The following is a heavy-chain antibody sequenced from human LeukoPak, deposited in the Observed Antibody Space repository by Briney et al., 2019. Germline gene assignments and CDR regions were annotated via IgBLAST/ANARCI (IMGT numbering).Heavy chain of an antibody. Sequence: PGGSLRLSCAASGFTFSSYAMSWVRQAPGKGLEWVSAISGSGGSTYYADSVKGRFTISRDNSKNTLYLQMNSLRAEDTAFYYCARGLMGGYPYFENWGQGTLVTVSS. V-gene: IGHV3-23*01. J-gene: IGHJ4*02. CDR2: ISGSGGST. CDR3: ARGLMGGYPYFEN. D-gene: IGHD3-22*01. CDR1: GFTFSSYA.